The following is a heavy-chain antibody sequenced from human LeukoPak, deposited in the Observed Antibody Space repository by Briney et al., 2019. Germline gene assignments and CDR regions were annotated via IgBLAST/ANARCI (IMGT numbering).Heavy chain of an antibody. CDR1: GFTFSTYA. CDR3: AKHSRGSFRGASAFDF. V-gene: IGHV3-23*01. D-gene: IGHD1-26*01. Sequence: GGSLRLSCAASGFTFSTYAMSWDRQAPGKGLEWVSAISVTGGSTYSADSVKGRFTISRDNSKNTLYLQMNSLRGEDTAAYYCAKHSRGSFRGASAFDFWGQGTLVTVSS. J-gene: IGHJ4*02. CDR2: ISVTGGST.